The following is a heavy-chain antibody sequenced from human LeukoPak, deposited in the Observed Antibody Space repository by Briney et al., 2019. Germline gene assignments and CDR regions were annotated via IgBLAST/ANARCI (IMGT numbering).Heavy chain of an antibody. J-gene: IGHJ6*03. CDR1: GFTFSDYY. Sequence: PGGSLRLSCAASGFTFSDYYMSWLRQAPGKGLEWVSYISSSGSTIYYADSVKGRFTISRDNAKNSLFLQMNSLRAEDTAVYYCARVLRYCSGGNCYSGGLGYMDVWGKGTTVTISS. CDR2: ISSSGSTI. D-gene: IGHD2-15*01. CDR3: ARVLRYCSGGNCYSGGLGYMDV. V-gene: IGHV3-11*01.